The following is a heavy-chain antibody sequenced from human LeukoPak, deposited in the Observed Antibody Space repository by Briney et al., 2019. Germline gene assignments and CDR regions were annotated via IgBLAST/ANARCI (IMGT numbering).Heavy chain of an antibody. CDR1: GGSISSGDYY. D-gene: IGHD5-18*01. Sequence: SQTLSLTCTVSGGSISSGDYYWSWIRQPAGKGLEWLGRIYTSGNTNYNPSLKSRVTIPLDTSKNHFSLRLSSVTAADTAVYYCARAGGRDNSYGFQDYWGQGTLVTVSS. V-gene: IGHV4-61*02. J-gene: IGHJ4*02. CDR3: ARAGGRDNSYGFQDY. CDR2: IYTSGNT.